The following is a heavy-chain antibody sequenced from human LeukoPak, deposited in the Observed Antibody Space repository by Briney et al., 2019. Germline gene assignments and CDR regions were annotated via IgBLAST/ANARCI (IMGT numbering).Heavy chain of an antibody. D-gene: IGHD3-3*01. J-gene: IGHJ4*02. CDR3: ATSPLRFLEWLLDFDY. CDR1: GVSISSSNSY. V-gene: IGHV4-39*07. CDR2: IYYTGST. Sequence: SETLSLTCTVSGVSISSSNSYWGWIRQPPGKGLEWIGSIYYTGSTYYNPSLKSRVTISVDTSKNQFSLKLSSVTAADTAVYYCATSPLRFLEWLLDFDYWGQGTLVTVSS.